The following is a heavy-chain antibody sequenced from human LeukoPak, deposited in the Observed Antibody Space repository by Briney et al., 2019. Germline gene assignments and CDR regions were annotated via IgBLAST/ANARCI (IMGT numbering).Heavy chain of an antibody. CDR1: GVSFSGYY. D-gene: IGHD2-21*02. CDR3: ARVVTAQDWFDP. J-gene: IGHJ5*02. Sequence: SETLSLTCAVYGVSFSGYYWSWIRQPPGKGLEWIGEINHSGSTNYNPSLKSRVTISVDTSKNQFSLKLSSVTAADTAVYYCARVVTAQDWFDPWGQGTLVTVSS. CDR2: INHSGST. V-gene: IGHV4-34*01.